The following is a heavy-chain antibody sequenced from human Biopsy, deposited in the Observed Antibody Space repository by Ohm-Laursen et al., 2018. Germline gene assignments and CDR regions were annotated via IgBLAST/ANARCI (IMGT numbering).Heavy chain of an antibody. CDR2: IYNTETT. CDR1: GGSISSSTTYY. Sequence: GTLSLTCNVSGGSISSSTTYYWAWLRQPPGKGLEWIGSIYNTETTFYNPSLKSRFTISVDTSTNQFSLKVSSVTAADTALYFCARHPTGFWFDPWGHGTLVTVSS. V-gene: IGHV4-39*01. CDR3: ARHPTGFWFDP. J-gene: IGHJ5*02.